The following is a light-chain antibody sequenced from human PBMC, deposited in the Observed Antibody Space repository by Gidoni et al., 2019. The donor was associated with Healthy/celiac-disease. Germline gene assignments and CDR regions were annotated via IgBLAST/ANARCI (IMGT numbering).Light chain of an antibody. CDR3: QQFNSYLSIT. CDR1: QGISSA. CDR2: DAS. J-gene: IGKJ5*01. Sequence: AIQLTQSPSSLSAFVGDRVTITCRASQGISSALAWYQQKPGKAPKLLIYDASSLEIGVPSRFSGSGSGTDFTLTISSLQPEDFATYYCQQFNSYLSITFGQGTRLEIK. V-gene: IGKV1-13*02.